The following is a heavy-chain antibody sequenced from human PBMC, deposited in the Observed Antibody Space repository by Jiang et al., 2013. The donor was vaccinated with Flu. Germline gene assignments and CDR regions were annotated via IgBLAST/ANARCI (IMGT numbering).Heavy chain of an antibody. J-gene: IGHJ4*02. D-gene: IGHD6-19*01. CDR3: ARDIPFIAVAGNEY. CDR2: IYYSGST. V-gene: IGHV4-39*07. Sequence: GPGLVKPSETLSLTCTVSGGSISSSSYYWGWIRQPPGKGLEWIGSIYYSGSTYYNPSLKSRVTISVDTSKNQFSLKLSSVTAADTAVYYCARDIPFIAVAGNEYWGQGTLVTVSS. CDR1: GGSISSSSYY.